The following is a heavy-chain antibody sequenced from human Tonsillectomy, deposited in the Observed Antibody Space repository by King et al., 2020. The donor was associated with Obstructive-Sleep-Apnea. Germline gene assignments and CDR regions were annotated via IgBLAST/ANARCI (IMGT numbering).Heavy chain of an antibody. Sequence: VQLVESGGGVVQPGRSLRLSCTASGFTFSSYAMHWVRQAPGKGLEWVSVISYDGSNKYYADSVKGRFTISRDNSKNTLYLQMNRLRAEDTAVYYCARDWGYYYDNRGPATGFDYWGQGTLVTVSS. CDR3: ARDWGYYYDNRGPATGFDY. CDR2: ISYDGSNK. J-gene: IGHJ4*02. D-gene: IGHD3-22*01. CDR1: GFTFSSYA. V-gene: IGHV3-30*04.